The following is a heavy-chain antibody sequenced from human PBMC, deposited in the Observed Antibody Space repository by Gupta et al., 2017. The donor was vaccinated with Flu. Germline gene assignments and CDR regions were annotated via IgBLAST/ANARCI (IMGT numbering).Heavy chain of an antibody. V-gene: IGHV3-21*01. J-gene: IGHJ6*02. CDR1: GFTFSSYS. CDR2: ISSSSSYI. D-gene: IGHD3-3*01. Sequence: EVQLVASGGGLVKPGGSLRLSCAASGFTFSSYSMKCVRQAPGKGLEWVSSISSSSSYIYYADSVKGRFTISRDNAKNSLYLQMNSLRAEDTAVYYCARDRTQILEWLPHYGMDVWGQGTTVTVSS. CDR3: ARDRTQILEWLPHYGMDV.